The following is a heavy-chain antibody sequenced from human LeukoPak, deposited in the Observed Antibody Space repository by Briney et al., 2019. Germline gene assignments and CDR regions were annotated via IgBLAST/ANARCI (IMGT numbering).Heavy chain of an antibody. Sequence: PGGSLRLSCAASGFTFSTYSMDWVRQAPGKGLEWVSYISSTGNTIYYADSVKGRFTISRDNAKNSPYLQMNSLRDEDTAVYYCARDLAYYDFWSSYKYWGQGTLVTVSS. J-gene: IGHJ4*02. CDR1: GFTFSTYS. CDR3: ARDLAYYDFWSSYKY. V-gene: IGHV3-48*02. CDR2: ISSTGNTI. D-gene: IGHD3-3*01.